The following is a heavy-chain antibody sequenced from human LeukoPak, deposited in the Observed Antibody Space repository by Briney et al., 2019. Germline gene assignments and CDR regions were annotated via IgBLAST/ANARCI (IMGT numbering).Heavy chain of an antibody. V-gene: IGHV3-23*01. CDR2: ISSSGGST. J-gene: IGHJ4*02. D-gene: IGHD3-9*01. CDR3: AKDENSPMFYDTGDY. Sequence: QAGGSLRLSCAASGFTVSSNFLSWVRQAPGKGLEWVSTISSSGGSTYYADSVKGRFTISRDNSKNTLYLQMNSLRAEDTAVYYCAKDENSPMFYDTGDYWGQGTLVTVSS. CDR1: GFTVSSNF.